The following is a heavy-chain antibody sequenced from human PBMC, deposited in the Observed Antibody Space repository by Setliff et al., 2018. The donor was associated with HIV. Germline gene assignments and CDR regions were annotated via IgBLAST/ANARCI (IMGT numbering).Heavy chain of an antibody. V-gene: IGHV3-21*01. CDR2: ISSSSSYI. J-gene: IGHJ6*02. D-gene: IGHD3-9*01. CDR1: GFTFSSYS. CDR3: ARGGRLQYFDWPSYAMDV. Sequence: GGSLRLSCAASGFTFSSYSMNWVRQAPGKGLEWVSSISSSSSYIYYADSVKGRFTIARDNAKNSLYLQMNSLRAEDTAVYYCARGGRLQYFDWPSYAMDVWGQGTTVTVSS.